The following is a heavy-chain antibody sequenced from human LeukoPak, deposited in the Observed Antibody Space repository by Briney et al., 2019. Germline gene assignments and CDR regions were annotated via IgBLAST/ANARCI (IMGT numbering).Heavy chain of an antibody. CDR3: ARGSLHVTGYYAYYYMDV. D-gene: IGHD3-9*01. V-gene: IGHV1-69*13. CDR2: IIPIFGTA. J-gene: IGHJ6*03. CDR1: GGTFSSYA. Sequence: ASVKVSCKASGGTFSSYAISWVRQAPGQGLEWMGGIIPIFGTANYAQKFQGRVTITADESTSTAYMELSSLRSEDTAVYYCARGSLHVTGYYAYYYMDVWGKGTTVTVSS.